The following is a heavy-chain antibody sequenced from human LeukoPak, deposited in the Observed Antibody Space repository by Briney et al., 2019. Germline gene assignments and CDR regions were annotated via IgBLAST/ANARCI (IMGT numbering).Heavy chain of an antibody. J-gene: IGHJ4*02. CDR3: AKEDYDFWSGYYTFFDY. CDR1: GFTFSSYA. CDR2: ISGSGGST. D-gene: IGHD3-3*01. Sequence: PGGSLRLSCAASGFTFSSYAMSWVRQAPGKGLEWVSAISGSGGSTYYADSVKGRFTISRDNSKNTLYLQMNSLRAEDTAVYYCAKEDYDFWSGYYTFFDYWGQGTLVTVSS. V-gene: IGHV3-23*01.